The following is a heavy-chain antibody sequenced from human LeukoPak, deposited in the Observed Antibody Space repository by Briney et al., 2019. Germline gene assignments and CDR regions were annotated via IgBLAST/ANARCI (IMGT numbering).Heavy chain of an antibody. D-gene: IGHD1-26*01. Sequence: PSETLSLTCSVSGHSIDSRGYYWSWIRQPPGKGLEWIGEIYHSGSTNYNPSLKSRVTISVDTSKNQFSLKLSSVTAADTAVYYCARGSSEFDYWGQGTLVTVSS. J-gene: IGHJ4*02. CDR2: IYHSGST. CDR3: ARGSSEFDY. CDR1: GHSIDSRGYY. V-gene: IGHV4-39*07.